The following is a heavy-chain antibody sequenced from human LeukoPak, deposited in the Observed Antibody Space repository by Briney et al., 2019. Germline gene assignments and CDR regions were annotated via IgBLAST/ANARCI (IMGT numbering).Heavy chain of an antibody. J-gene: IGHJ6*02. CDR1: GFTFSSYA. CDR3: AKHRGYYYDSSGYYFFGMDV. CDR2: ISGSGGST. Sequence: GGSLRLSCAASGFTFSSYAMSWVRQAPGKGLEWVSVISGSGGSTYYADSVKGRFTISRDNSKNTLYLQMNSLRAEDTAVYYCAKHRGYYYDSSGYYFFGMDVWGQGTTVTVSS. D-gene: IGHD3-22*01. V-gene: IGHV3-23*01.